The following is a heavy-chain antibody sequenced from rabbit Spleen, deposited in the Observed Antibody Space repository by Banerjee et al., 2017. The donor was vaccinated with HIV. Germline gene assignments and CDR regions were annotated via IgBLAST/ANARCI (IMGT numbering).Heavy chain of an antibody. D-gene: IGHD4-2*01. V-gene: IGHV1S40*01. Sequence: QSLEESGGDLVQPEGSLTLTCTASGFSLSSYYMNWVRQAPGKGLEWIGYIDPLFGIRNYANSVKGRFTISRENAQNTVFLQMTSLTGADTATYFCARSYPMTGAGNGLDLWGPGTLVTVS. J-gene: IGHJ4*01. CDR1: GFSLSSYY. CDR3: ARSYPMTGAGNGLDL. CDR2: IDPLFGIR.